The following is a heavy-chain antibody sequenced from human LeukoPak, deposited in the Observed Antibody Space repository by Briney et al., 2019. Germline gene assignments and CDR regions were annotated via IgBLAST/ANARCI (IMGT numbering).Heavy chain of an antibody. V-gene: IGHV4-39*07. CDR2: IYYSGST. D-gene: IGHD3-9*01. CDR1: GGSISSNSYY. CDR3: ARDAYDILTGYHDAFDI. Sequence: SETLSLTCTVSGGSISSNSYYWGWIRQPPGKGLEWIGTIYYSGSTYYNPSLKSRVTISVDTSKNQFSLKLSSVTAADTAVYYCARDAYDILTGYHDAFDIWGQGTMVTVSS. J-gene: IGHJ3*02.